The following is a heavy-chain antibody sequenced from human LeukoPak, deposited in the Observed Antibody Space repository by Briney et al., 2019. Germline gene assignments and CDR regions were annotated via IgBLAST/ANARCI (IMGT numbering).Heavy chain of an antibody. Sequence: SETLSLTCTVSGGSISSYYWSWIRQPPGKGLEWIGYIYYSGSTNYNPSLKSRVTISVDTSKNQFSLKLSSVTAADTAVYYCARAYYDILTGYECYFDYWGQGTLVTVSS. D-gene: IGHD3-9*01. CDR1: GGSISSYY. CDR2: IYYSGST. J-gene: IGHJ4*02. CDR3: ARAYYDILTGYECYFDY. V-gene: IGHV4-59*01.